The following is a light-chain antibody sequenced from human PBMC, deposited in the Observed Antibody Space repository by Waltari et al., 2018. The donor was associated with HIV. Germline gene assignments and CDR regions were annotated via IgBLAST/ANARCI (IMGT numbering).Light chain of an antibody. CDR2: GAS. CDR1: QSLGSN. J-gene: IGKJ2*01. CDR3: QQYNKWPMYT. Sequence: EIMMNQSPAPLFVSPGERATLPCRASQSLGSNLAWYQQKPGQAPRLLIYGASTRATGVPARFSGSGSGTQFSLTISSLQSEDFAIYYCQQYNKWPMYTFGQGTKLEMK. V-gene: IGKV3-15*01.